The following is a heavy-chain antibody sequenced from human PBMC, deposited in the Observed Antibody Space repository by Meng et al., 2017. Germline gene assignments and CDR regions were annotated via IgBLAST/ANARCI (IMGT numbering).Heavy chain of an antibody. CDR1: GYTFTSNR. J-gene: IGHJ4*02. Sequence: QVLLVQSGAEVKKPGASVKASCKASGYTFTSNRISWVRQAPGQGLEWMGWISGYDAYTNYAQKIQGRVTMTRDTSTSTAYMELRSLTSDDTAVYYCAREASHRGYYDSSSYPYYLDYWGQGTVVTVSS. CDR2: ISGYDAYT. V-gene: IGHV1-18*01. CDR3: AREASHRGYYDSSSYPYYLDY. D-gene: IGHD3-22*01.